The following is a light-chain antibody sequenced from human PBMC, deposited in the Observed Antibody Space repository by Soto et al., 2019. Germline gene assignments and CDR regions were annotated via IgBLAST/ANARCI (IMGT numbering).Light chain of an antibody. Sequence: IVMTQSPATLSVSPWERATLSCRASQSVRGNLAWYQQKPGQSPRLLIYGASSRATGIPVRFSGSGSGTEFTLTISSLQSEDFAVYYCQQYNNWPFITFGQGTRLEIK. CDR2: GAS. J-gene: IGKJ5*01. CDR1: QSVRGN. V-gene: IGKV3-15*01. CDR3: QQYNNWPFIT.